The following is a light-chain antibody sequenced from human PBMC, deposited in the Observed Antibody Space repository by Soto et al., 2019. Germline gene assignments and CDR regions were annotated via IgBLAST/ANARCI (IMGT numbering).Light chain of an antibody. V-gene: IGKV1-39*01. CDR2: AAS. Sequence: DIQMTQSPSSLSASVGDRVTITCRASQSISSYLNWYQQKPGKAPKLLIYAASSLQSGVPSRFSGSGSGTDFTLTISSLQPEDFATYYCQQSYSTPLTFGGRTQVEIK. CDR1: QSISSY. J-gene: IGKJ4*01. CDR3: QQSYSTPLT.